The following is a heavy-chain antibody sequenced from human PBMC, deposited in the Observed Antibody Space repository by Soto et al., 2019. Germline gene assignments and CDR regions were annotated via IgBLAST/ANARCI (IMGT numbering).Heavy chain of an antibody. J-gene: IGHJ3*01. V-gene: IGHV4-34*01. CDR3: ARGRGFMSRNALDL. CDR1: GGSFRGYY. CDR2: INHSGST. Sequence: QVQLQQRGAGLLRPSETLSLTCAVSGGSFRGYYWSWIRQSPGKGLEWIGEINHSGSTNSNPSLKSRVPISVDTSKTQFSMNLTSVTAADAAVYYCARGRGFMSRNALDLWGQGTRVIVSS.